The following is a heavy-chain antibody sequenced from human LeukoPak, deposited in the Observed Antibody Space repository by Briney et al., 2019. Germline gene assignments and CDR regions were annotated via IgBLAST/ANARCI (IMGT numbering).Heavy chain of an antibody. CDR2: ISSSSNYI. Sequence: NSGGSLRLSCAASGFTFSSYNMNWVRQAPGKGLEWVSSISSSSNYIYYADTVKGRFTISRDNAKNSLYLQMNSLRAGDTAVYHCARDVIPSAGPEGRFDPWGQGTLVTVSS. V-gene: IGHV3-21*01. J-gene: IGHJ5*02. CDR1: GFTFSSYN. D-gene: IGHD6-13*01. CDR3: ARDVIPSAGPEGRFDP.